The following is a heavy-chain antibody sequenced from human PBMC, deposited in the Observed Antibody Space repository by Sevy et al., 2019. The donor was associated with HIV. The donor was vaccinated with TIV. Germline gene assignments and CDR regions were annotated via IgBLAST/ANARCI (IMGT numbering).Heavy chain of an antibody. CDR2: IYWNDDQ. Sequence: SGPTLVKPTQTLTLTCTFSGFSLSISGVGVGWIRQPPGKALEWLAVIYWNDDQRYSPSLKSRLTITKDTSKNQVVLTMTSMDPVDTATYYCADRGGAHYYDSSGYYTRAEYFEHWGQGTLVTVSS. CDR3: ADRGGAHYYDSSGYYTRAEYFEH. D-gene: IGHD3-22*01. J-gene: IGHJ1*01. V-gene: IGHV2-5*01. CDR1: GFSLSISGVG.